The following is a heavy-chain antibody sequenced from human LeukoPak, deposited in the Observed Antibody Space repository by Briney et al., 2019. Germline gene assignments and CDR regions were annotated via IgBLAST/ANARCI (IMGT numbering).Heavy chain of an antibody. J-gene: IGHJ4*02. CDR1: GYTFTGYY. V-gene: IGHV1-2*02. D-gene: IGHD6-13*01. Sequence: ASVKGSCKASGYTFTGYYMHWVRQAPGQGLEWRGWINPNSGGTNYAQKFQGRVTMTRDTSTSTAYMEPSRPRSDATAVYYCAPRGAAAVTDLDYWGQGTLSPSPQ. CDR2: INPNSGGT. CDR3: APRGAAAVTDLDY.